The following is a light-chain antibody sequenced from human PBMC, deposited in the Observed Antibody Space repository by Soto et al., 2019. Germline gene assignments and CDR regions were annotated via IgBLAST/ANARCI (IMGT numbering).Light chain of an antibody. J-gene: IGKJ1*01. CDR2: GAA. CDR3: QQYNSWPPT. CDR1: QSVAGN. V-gene: IGKV3-15*01. Sequence: EIVMTQSPATLSVSPGETATLSCRASQSVAGNLAWYQQKPGQAPRLLIYGAATWATGIPARFSGSGSGTEFTLTIGSLQSEDFAVYYCQQYNSWPPTFGQGTKVDIK.